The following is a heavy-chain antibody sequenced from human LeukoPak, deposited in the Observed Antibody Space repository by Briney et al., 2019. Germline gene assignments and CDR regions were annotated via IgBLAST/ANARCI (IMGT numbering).Heavy chain of an antibody. CDR2: IRSTGSII. CDR3: ARVNDYGGNDDAFDI. D-gene: IGHD4-23*01. J-gene: IGHJ3*02. V-gene: IGHV3-48*03. CDR1: GFTFSSYE. Sequence: QPGGSLRLSCVASGFTFSSYEMNWVRRAPGKGLEWVSYIRSTGSIIFYADSVKGRFTISRDNAKNSLYLQMNSLRAEDTALYYCARVNDYGGNDDAFDIWGQGTMVTVPS.